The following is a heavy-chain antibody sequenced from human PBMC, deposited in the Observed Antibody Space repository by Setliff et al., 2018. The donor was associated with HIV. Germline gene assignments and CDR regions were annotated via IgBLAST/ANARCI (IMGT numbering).Heavy chain of an antibody. CDR2: MYTSGST. D-gene: IGHD2-2*02. CDR1: GASISNGSYY. J-gene: IGHJ6*03. Sequence: SETLSLTCTVSGASISNGSYYWSWIRQPAGKGLEWIGRMYTSGSTNYNPSLKSRASISVDTSNNQFSLQLSSVTAADTAVYYCARVKGCTSTSCYNYYYVDVWGKGTTVTVSS. V-gene: IGHV4-61*02. CDR3: ARVKGCTSTSCYNYYYVDV.